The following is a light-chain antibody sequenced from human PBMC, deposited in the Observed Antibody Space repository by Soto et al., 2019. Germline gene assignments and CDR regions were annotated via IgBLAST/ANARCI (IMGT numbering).Light chain of an antibody. CDR1: QTISSSSNNRNC. CDR2: WAS. V-gene: IGKV4-1*01. Sequence: DIVMTQSPASMAVSLGERATINCKSGQTISSSSNNRNCLGWFQQKPGQPPKWLIYWASTRQYGVPDRFSGSGSGTDFTLTISRLQAEDVAVYYCQQCYSSPFTFGQGTKLEIK. CDR3: QQCYSSPFT. J-gene: IGKJ2*01.